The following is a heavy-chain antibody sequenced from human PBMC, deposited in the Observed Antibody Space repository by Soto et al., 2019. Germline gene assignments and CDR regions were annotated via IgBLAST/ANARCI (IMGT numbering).Heavy chain of an antibody. CDR1: GGSISSGGYY. D-gene: IGHD3-16*01. V-gene: IGHV4-31*03. CDR3: ARGSHGGHAFDI. CDR2: IYYSGST. J-gene: IGHJ3*02. Sequence: PSETLSLTCTVSGGSISSGGYYWSWIRQHPGKGLEWIGYIYYSGSTYYNPPLKSRVTISVDTSKNQFSLKMSSVTAADTAVYYCARGSHGGHAFDIWGQGTMVTVSS.